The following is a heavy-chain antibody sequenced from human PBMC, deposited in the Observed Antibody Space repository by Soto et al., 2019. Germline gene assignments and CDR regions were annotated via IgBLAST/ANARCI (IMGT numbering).Heavy chain of an antibody. V-gene: IGHV3-23*01. CDR2: ISGGDGST. CDR3: AKGLSVWGPADY. Sequence: EVQLLESGGGLVQPGGSLRLSCAASGFTFSSYAMSWVRQAPGKGLEWVSAISGGDGSTYYADSVKGRFTISRDNSKNTLFLQMNGLRAEDTAIYYWAKGLSVWGPADYGGQGTLVTVSS. J-gene: IGHJ4*02. CDR1: GFTFSSYA. D-gene: IGHD3-16*01.